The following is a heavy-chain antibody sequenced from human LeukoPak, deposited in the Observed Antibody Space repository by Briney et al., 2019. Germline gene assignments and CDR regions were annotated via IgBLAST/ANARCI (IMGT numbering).Heavy chain of an antibody. V-gene: IGHV3-74*01. J-gene: IGHJ4*02. CDR1: GFTFSSYW. D-gene: IGHD6-19*01. CDR2: INSDGSST. CDR3: ARRSGWHHDFDY. Sequence: GGSLRLSCAASGFTFSSYWMHWVRQAPGKGLVWVSRINSDGSSTSYADSVKGRFTISRDNAKNTLYLQMNSLRAEDTAVYYCARRSGWHHDFDYWGQGTLVTVSS.